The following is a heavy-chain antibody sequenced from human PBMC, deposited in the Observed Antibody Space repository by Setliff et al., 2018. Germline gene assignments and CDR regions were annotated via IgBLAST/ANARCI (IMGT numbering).Heavy chain of an antibody. J-gene: IGHJ4*02. CDR1: GYSISSGYI. Sequence: SETLSLTCTVSGYSISSGYIWGWLRQPPGKGLEWIGYIYYIETTDHNPSLKSRVTISVDTSKNQFTLKLGSVTAADTAVYYCARGRTTVTFDYWGQGTLVTVSS. D-gene: IGHD4-17*01. V-gene: IGHV4-38-2*02. CDR2: IYYIETT. CDR3: ARGRTTVTFDY.